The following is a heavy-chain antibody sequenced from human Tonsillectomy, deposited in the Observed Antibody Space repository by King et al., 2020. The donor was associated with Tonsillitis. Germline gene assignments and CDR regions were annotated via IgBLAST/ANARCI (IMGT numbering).Heavy chain of an antibody. J-gene: IGHJ3*02. CDR3: AKDQDIVVIPAALDAFDI. D-gene: IGHD2-2*01. CDR1: GFTFSSYA. Sequence: VQLVESWGGLVQPGGSLRLSCAASGFTFSSYALSWVRQAQGKGLEWNSAISGGGGSTYYADSVKGRFTISRDNSKNTLYLQMNSLRAEDTAVYYCAKDQDIVVIPAALDAFDIWGQGTRVTVSS. V-gene: IGHV3-23*04. CDR2: ISGGGGST.